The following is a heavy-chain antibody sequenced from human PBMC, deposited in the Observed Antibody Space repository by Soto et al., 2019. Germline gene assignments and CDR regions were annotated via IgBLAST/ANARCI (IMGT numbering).Heavy chain of an antibody. CDR3: AKDGGSVCSGGTCYFQAPDY. Sequence: GGSLRLSCAASGFTFSSYAMSWVRQAPGKGLEWVSGIDGSGRNTYYADSVKGRFTISRDNSKNTLSVQMNGLRVEDTALYYCAKDGGSVCSGGTCYFQAPDYWGQGTLVTGS. V-gene: IGHV3-23*01. CDR1: GFTFSSYA. J-gene: IGHJ4*02. D-gene: IGHD2-15*01. CDR2: IDGSGRNT.